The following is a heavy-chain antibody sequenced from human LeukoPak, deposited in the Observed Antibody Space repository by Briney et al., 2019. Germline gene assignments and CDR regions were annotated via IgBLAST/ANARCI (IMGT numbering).Heavy chain of an antibody. D-gene: IGHD6-19*01. CDR1: GGTFSSYA. CDR2: IIPILGIA. CDR3: ASLARYSSGWYGYYFDY. Sequence: GASVKVSCKASGGTFSSYAISWVRQAPGQGLEWMGRIIPILGIANYAQKFQGRVTITADKSTSTAYMELSSLRSEDTAVYYCASLARYSSGWYGYYFDYWGQGTLVTVSS. J-gene: IGHJ4*02. V-gene: IGHV1-69*04.